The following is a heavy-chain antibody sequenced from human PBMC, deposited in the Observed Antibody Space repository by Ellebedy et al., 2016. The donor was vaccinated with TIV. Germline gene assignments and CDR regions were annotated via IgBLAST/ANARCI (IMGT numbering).Heavy chain of an antibody. CDR3: ARQGERPFDF. D-gene: IGHD1-1*01. CDR1: GYSFTTYW. V-gene: IGHV5-51*01. J-gene: IGHJ4*02. CDR2: IYPCDSETIT. Sequence: GESLKISCKGSGYSFTTYWIGWVRQMPGIGPQWMGLIYPCDSETITRYSPSFQGHVTISVDNSINTAYLQWSSLKASDTAMYYCARQGERPFDFWGQGTLVTVSS.